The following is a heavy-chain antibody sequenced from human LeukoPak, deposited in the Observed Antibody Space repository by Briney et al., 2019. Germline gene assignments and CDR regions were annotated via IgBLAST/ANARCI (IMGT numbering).Heavy chain of an antibody. CDR3: AKDSSRFGELLSSFDY. Sequence: GKSLRLSYAASGLTFSTYGMHWVRQAPPKGLEWVTFISHDGSKIFYIDSVKGRFTISRDNSKNTLYLQMNSLRPEDTAVYFCAKDSSRFGELLSSFDYWGQGTLLTVSS. D-gene: IGHD3-10*01. CDR2: ISHDGSKI. CDR1: GLTFSTYG. V-gene: IGHV3-30*18. J-gene: IGHJ4*02.